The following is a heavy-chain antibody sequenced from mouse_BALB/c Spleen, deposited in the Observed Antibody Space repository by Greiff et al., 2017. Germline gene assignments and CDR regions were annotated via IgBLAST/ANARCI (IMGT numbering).Heavy chain of an antibody. D-gene: IGHD2-1*01. CDR2: ISSGGSYT. CDR3: ARQDGNSYYFDY. CDR1: GFTFSSYA. Sequence: EVQGVESGGGLVKPGGSLKLSCAASGFTFSSYAMSWVRQTPEKRLEWVATISSGGSYTYYPDSVKGRFTISRDNAKNTLYLQMSSLRSEDTAMYYCARQDGNSYYFDYWGQGTTLTVSS. J-gene: IGHJ2*01. V-gene: IGHV5-9-3*01.